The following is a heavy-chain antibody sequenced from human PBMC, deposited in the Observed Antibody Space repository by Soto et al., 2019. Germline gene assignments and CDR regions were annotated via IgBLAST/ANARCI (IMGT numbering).Heavy chain of an antibody. V-gene: IGHV3-21*06. CDR1: GFIFGSYS. D-gene: IGHD5-12*01. J-gene: IGHJ4*02. CDR2: ISSSSSII. Sequence: EVQLVESGGGLVKPGGSLRLSCAASGFIFGSYSMNWVRQAPGKGLQWMSSISSSSSIIYYADSVKGRFTISRDNAKNLLYLQMNSLSAEDTAIYYCARVQRATANSFNYWGQGTLVTVSS. CDR3: ARVQRATANSFNY.